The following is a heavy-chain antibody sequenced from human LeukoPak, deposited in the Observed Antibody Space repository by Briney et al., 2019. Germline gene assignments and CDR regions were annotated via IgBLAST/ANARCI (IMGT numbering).Heavy chain of an antibody. V-gene: IGHV4-34*01. CDR1: GGSFSGYY. CDR2: SNHSGST. Sequence: SETLSLTCAVYGGSFSGYYWSWIRQPPGKGLEWIGESNHSGSTNYNPSLKSRVTISVDTSKNQFSLKLSSVTAADTAVYYCARGPKGYCSGGSCYLVDYWGQGTLVTVSS. CDR3: ARGPKGYCSGGSCYLVDY. D-gene: IGHD2-15*01. J-gene: IGHJ4*02.